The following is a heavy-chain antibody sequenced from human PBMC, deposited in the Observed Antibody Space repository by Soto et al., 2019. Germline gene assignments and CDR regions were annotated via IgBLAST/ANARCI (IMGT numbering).Heavy chain of an antibody. J-gene: IGHJ4*02. CDR1: GGSLSNYY. CDR2: IYYSGRT. Sequence: SETLSLTCTVSGGSLSNYYWSWIRQPPGKGLEWIGYIYYSGRTNYNPSLKSRLTMSVDTSKNQVSLKLNSVTAADTAVYYCGRNDHGGNPFFANWGQGTLVTVS. V-gene: IGHV4-59*01. CDR3: GRNDHGGNPFFAN. D-gene: IGHD4-17*01.